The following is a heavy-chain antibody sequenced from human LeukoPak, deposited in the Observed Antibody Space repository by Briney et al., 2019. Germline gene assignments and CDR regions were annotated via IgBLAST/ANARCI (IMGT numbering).Heavy chain of an antibody. CDR1: GGPFSSYA. CDR2: IIPIFGTA. J-gene: IGHJ3*02. CDR3: AGDPREVAFDI. V-gene: IGHV1-69*01. Sequence: SVKVSCKASGGPFSSYAISWVRQAPGQGLEWMGGIIPIFGTANYAQKFQGRVTITADESTSTAYMELSSLRSEDTAVYYCAGDPREVAFDIWGQGTMVTVSS.